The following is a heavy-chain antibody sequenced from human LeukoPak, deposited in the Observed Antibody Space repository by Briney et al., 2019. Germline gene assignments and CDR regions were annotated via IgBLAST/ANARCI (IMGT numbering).Heavy chain of an antibody. J-gene: IGHJ5*02. CDR2: IIPILGIA. D-gene: IGHD2-15*01. V-gene: IGHV1-69*04. Sequence: SVKVSCKASGGTFSSYAISWVRQAPGQGLEWMGRIIPILGIANYAQKFQGRVTITADKSTSTAYMELSSLRSEDTAVYYCARGPPGGSCGFDPWGQGTLVTVSS. CDR3: ARGPPGGSCGFDP. CDR1: GGTFSSYA.